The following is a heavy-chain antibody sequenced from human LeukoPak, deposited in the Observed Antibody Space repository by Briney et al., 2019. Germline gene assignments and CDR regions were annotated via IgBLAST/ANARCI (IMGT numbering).Heavy chain of an antibody. CDR3: ARQGVGTYDYGDEGYYMDV. J-gene: IGHJ6*03. V-gene: IGHV4-34*01. CDR1: GGSFSGYY. Sequence: PSETLSLTCAVYGGSFSGYYWSWIRQPPGKGLEWIGSIYYSGSTYYTPSLKSRVTISVDTSKNQFSLKLSSVTAADTAVYYCARQGVGTYDYGDEGYYMDVWGKGTTVTISS. CDR2: IYYSGST. D-gene: IGHD4-17*01.